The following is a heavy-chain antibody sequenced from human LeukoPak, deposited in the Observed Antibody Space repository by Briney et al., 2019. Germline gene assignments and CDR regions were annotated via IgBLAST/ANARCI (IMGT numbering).Heavy chain of an antibody. J-gene: IGHJ4*02. D-gene: IGHD3-22*01. CDR2: INHSGSS. Sequence: PSETLSLTCAVYGGSFSGYYWSWIRQPPGKGLEWIGEINHSGSSNYNPSLKSRVTISVDTSKNQFSLKLSSVTAADTAVYYCARGRITMIVVVSPTASYYFDYWGQGTLVTVSS. CDR1: GGSFSGYY. CDR3: ARGRITMIVVVSPTASYYFDY. V-gene: IGHV4-34*01.